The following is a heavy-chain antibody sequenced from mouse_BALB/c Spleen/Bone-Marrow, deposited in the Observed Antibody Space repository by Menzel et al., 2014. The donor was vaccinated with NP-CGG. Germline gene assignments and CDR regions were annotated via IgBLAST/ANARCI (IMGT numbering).Heavy chain of an antibody. J-gene: IGHJ3*01. CDR3: AREVYGSWFAY. Sequence: QVQLQQPGAELARPGASVKMSCKASGYTFTYYTMHWVKQRPGQGLEWIGYINPNSDYTNYNQKFKDKATLTADKSSSTAYMQLSSLTSEDSAVYYCAREVYGSWFAYWGQGTLVTVSA. CDR1: GYTFTYYT. CDR2: INPNSDYT. V-gene: IGHV1-4*01. D-gene: IGHD2-2*01.